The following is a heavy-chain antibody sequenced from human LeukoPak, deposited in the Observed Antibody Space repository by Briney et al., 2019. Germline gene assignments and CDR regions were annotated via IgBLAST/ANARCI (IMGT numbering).Heavy chain of an antibody. CDR3: ARRGIQLWFDYYYYYMDV. D-gene: IGHD5-18*01. J-gene: IGHJ6*03. V-gene: IGHV1-2*02. CDR2: INPNSGGT. CDR1: GYTFTGYY. Sequence: ASVKVSCKASGYTFTGYYMHWVRQAPGQGLEWMGWINPNSGGTNYAQKFQGRVTMTRDTSISTAYMELSRLRSDDPAVYYWARRGIQLWFDYYYYYMDVGGKGTRVTVSS.